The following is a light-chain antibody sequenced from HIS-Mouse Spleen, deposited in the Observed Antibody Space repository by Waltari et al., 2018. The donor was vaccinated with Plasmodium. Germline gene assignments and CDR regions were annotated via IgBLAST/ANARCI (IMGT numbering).Light chain of an antibody. CDR1: QSVSSN. CDR2: GAS. J-gene: IGKJ3*01. Sequence: EIVMMQSPATLSVSPGERATLSCRASQSVSSNLAWYQKKPGQAPRLLIYGASTRATGIPARFSGSGSGTEFTLTISSLQSEDFAVYYCQQYNNWSFTFGPGTKVDIK. V-gene: IGKV3-15*01. CDR3: QQYNNWSFT.